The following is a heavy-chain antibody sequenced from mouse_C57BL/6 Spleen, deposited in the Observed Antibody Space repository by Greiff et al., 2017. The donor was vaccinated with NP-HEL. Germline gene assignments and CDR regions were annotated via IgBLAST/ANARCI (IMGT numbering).Heavy chain of an antibody. CDR2: INPNNGGT. CDR1: GYTFTDYS. Sequence: EVQLQQSGPELVKPGASVKISCTASGYTFTDYSMNWVKQSHGKSLEWIGDINPNNGGTTYNQKFKGKATLTVDKSSSTAYMELRSLTSEDSAVYYGARDYYGSSNFDYWGQGTTLTVSS. J-gene: IGHJ2*01. V-gene: IGHV1-26*01. CDR3: ARDYYGSSNFDY. D-gene: IGHD1-1*01.